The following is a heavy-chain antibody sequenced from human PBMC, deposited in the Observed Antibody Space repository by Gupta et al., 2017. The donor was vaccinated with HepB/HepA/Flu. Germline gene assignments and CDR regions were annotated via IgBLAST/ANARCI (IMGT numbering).Heavy chain of an antibody. D-gene: IGHD2/OR15-2a*01. J-gene: IGHJ6*02. CDR3: AKVRRASWEYFYYGMDV. Sequence: QLVESGGDVAQPGGSLRLSCAASGFTFEDYAMHWVRQVPGKGLEWVSLISGDGSSAYYADSVQGRFTISRDNTKKSLYLQMTSLRTEDTALYYWAKVRRASWEYFYYGMDVWGQGTTVTVSS. V-gene: IGHV3-43*02. CDR2: ISGDGSSA. CDR1: GFTFEDYA.